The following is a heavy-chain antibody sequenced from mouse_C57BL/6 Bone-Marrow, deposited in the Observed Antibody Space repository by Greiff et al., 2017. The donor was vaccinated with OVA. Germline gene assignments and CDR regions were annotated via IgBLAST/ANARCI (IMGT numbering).Heavy chain of an antibody. D-gene: IGHD2-5*01. CDR3: ARHKNYSNPGFAY. CDR2: ISNGGGST. CDR1: GFTFSDYY. Sequence: EVKLMESGGGLVQPGGSLKLSCAASGFTFSDYYMYWVRQTPEKRLEWVAYISNGGGSTYYPDTVKGRFTISRDNAKKTLYLQMSRLKSEDTAMYYCARHKNYSNPGFAYWGQGTLVTVSA. J-gene: IGHJ3*01. V-gene: IGHV5-12*01.